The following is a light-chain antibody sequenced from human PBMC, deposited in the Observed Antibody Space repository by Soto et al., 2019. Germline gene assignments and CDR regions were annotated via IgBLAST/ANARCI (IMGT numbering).Light chain of an antibody. CDR2: AAS. J-gene: IGKJ5*01. Sequence: DIQLTQSPSFLSASVGDRVTITCRASQGISSYLAWYQQKPGNAPKLLIYAASTLQSGVPSRFSGSGSGTEFTLTISNLQPEDFATYYCQQLNTYPITFGQGTRLEI. CDR3: QQLNTYPIT. V-gene: IGKV1-9*01. CDR1: QGISSY.